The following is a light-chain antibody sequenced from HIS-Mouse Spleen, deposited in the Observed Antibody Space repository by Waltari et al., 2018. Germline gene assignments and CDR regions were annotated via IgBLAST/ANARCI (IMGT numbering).Light chain of an antibody. V-gene: IGKV3-20*01. J-gene: IGKJ1*01. CDR2: GAS. CDR3: QQYGSSPRT. CDR1: QSVSSSY. Sequence: EIVLTQSPGTLSLSPGERATLPCRASQSVSSSYLAWYQQKPGQAPRLLIYGASSRAPGIPDRFSGSGSGTDFTLTISRLEPEDFAVYYCQQYGSSPRTFGQGTKVEIK.